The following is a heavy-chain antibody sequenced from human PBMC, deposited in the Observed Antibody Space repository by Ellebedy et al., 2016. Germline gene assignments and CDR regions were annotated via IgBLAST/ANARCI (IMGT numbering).Heavy chain of an antibody. D-gene: IGHD3-10*01. CDR2: IYYSGST. V-gene: IGHV4-39*07. J-gene: IGHJ5*02. CDR1: GGSISSSSYY. Sequence: SETLSLTCTVSGGSISSSSYYWGWIRQPPGTGLEWIGSIYYSGSTYYNPSLKSRVTISVDTSKNQFSLKLSSVTAADTAVYYCARESDYYGSGSYSTDWFDPWGQGTLVTVSS. CDR3: ARESDYYGSGSYSTDWFDP.